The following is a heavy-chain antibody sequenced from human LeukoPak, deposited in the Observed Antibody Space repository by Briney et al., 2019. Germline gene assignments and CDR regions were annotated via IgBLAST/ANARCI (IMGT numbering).Heavy chain of an antibody. CDR3: AKVGRVTMVRGPPDY. V-gene: IGHV3-23*01. CDR2: ISGSGGST. CDR1: GFTFSSYG. Sequence: PGGSLRLSCAASGFTFSSYGMSWVRQAPGKGLEWVSGISGSGGSTYYADSVKGRFTISRDNSKNTLYLQMNSLRAEDTAVYYCAKVGRVTMVRGPPDYWGQGTLVTVSS. J-gene: IGHJ4*02. D-gene: IGHD3-10*01.